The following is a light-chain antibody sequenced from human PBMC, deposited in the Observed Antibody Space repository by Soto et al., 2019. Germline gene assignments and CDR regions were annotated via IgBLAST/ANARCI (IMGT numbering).Light chain of an antibody. CDR2: GAS. CDR1: QSVSSSY. V-gene: IGKV3-20*01. Sequence: EIVLTQSPGTLSLSPGERATLSCRASQSVSSSYLAWYQQKPGQAPRLLIYGASSRAAGIPDRFSGSGSGTDFTLTISRLEPEDFAVDYCQQYCSSPYTFGQGTKLEIK. J-gene: IGKJ2*01. CDR3: QQYCSSPYT.